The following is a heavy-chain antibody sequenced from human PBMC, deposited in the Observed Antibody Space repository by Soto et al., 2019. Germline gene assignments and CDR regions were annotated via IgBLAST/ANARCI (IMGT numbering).Heavy chain of an antibody. J-gene: IGHJ6*02. Sequence: AVGSLRLSCAASGFSFSIYEMDWVRQAPGMGLEWISYITSSGKTTYYADSVKGRFTISRDSAKNSLFLQMNSLRAEDTAVYYCARDGGTDYYGMDVWGPGTTVTVSS. CDR3: ARDGGTDYYGMDV. CDR1: GFSFSIYE. D-gene: IGHD3-16*01. CDR2: ITSSGKTT. V-gene: IGHV3-48*03.